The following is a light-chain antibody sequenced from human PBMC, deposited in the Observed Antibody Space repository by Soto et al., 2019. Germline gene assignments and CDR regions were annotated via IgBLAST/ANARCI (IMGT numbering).Light chain of an antibody. CDR1: TGAVTSGYY. V-gene: IGLV7-43*01. CDR2: STS. J-gene: IGLJ2*01. CDR3: RRYYGGQGGV. Sequence: QAVVTQEPSLTVSPGGTVTLTCASSTGAVTSGYYPNWFQQKPGQAPRALIYSTSNKYSWTPARFSGSLLGGKAALTLSGGLPEDEAEDYCRRYYGGQGGVFGGGTKLTVL.